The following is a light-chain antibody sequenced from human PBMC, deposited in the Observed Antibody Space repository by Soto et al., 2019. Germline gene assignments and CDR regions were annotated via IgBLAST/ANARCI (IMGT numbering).Light chain of an antibody. CDR3: QQYNTYSRT. J-gene: IGKJ1*01. Sequence: DIPLPQSPSPLSAPVGARVNITCRASQSISRWLAWFQQRPGKAPKLLIFDASSLQRGAPSRFSGSGSGPEFTLTISGLQPDDFGTYYCQQYNTYSRTCGPGTKVEVK. V-gene: IGKV1-5*01. CDR1: QSISRW. CDR2: DAS.